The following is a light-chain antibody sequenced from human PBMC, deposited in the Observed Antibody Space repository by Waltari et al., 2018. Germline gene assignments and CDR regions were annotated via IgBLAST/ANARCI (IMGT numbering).Light chain of an antibody. CDR2: WAS. J-gene: IGKJ4*01. Sequence: IVMTQSPDSLAVSLGERATINCKSSQNVLYRSNNKNYLAWYQQKPRQPPKLLIYWASTRESGVPDRFSGSGSGTDFTLTISSLQAEDVAVYYCQQYYNTPLTFGGGTKVEIK. V-gene: IGKV4-1*01. CDR1: QNVLYRSNNKNY. CDR3: QQYYNTPLT.